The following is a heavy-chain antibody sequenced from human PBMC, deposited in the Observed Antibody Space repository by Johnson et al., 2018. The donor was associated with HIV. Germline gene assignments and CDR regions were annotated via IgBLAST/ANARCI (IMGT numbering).Heavy chain of an antibody. J-gene: IGHJ3*02. CDR1: IFTFKNAW. D-gene: IGHD3-10*01. CDR3: TTYYGWAFDI. V-gene: IGHV3-15*01. CDR2: IKSKIDGGTT. Sequence: VQLVESGGGVVRPGGSLRLSCAASIFTFKNAWLSWVRQAPGKGLEVVGRIKSKIDGGTTDYAAPVKGRFTISRDDSKNTLFLQMSSLKTDDTAVYYCTTYYGWAFDIWGQGTMVTVSS.